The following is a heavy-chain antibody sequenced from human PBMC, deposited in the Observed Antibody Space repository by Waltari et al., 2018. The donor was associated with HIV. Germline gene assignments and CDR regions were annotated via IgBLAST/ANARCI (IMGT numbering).Heavy chain of an antibody. CDR3: ARDSGVGYGGLYYFDY. D-gene: IGHD4-17*01. Sequence: QVQLQQWGAGLFKPSETLSLTCAVYGGSFCGSYCSWIRQPPGKGLEWIGEINHSGSTNYNPSLKSRVTISVDTSKNQFSLKLSSVTAADTAVYYCARDSGVGYGGLYYFDYWGQGTLVTVSS. CDR1: GGSFCGSY. CDR2: INHSGST. J-gene: IGHJ4*02. V-gene: IGHV4-34*01.